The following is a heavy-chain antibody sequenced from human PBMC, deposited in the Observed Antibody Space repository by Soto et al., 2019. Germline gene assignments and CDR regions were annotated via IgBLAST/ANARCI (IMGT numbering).Heavy chain of an antibody. Sequence: EVQLLESGGGLVQPGGSLRLSCAASGFTFSSYAMSWVRQAPGKGLEWVSTISGSGGSTYYADSVKGRFTISRDNSKNTLYLQMNSLRAEDTAIYYCAKDRGRSVVAPEEDAFDIWGQGTMVTVSS. J-gene: IGHJ3*02. CDR2: ISGSGGST. V-gene: IGHV3-23*01. CDR1: GFTFSSYA. CDR3: AKDRGRSVVAPEEDAFDI. D-gene: IGHD2-15*01.